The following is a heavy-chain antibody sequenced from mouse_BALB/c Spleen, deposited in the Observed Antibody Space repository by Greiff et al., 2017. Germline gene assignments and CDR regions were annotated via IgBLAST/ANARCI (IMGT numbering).Heavy chain of an antibody. D-gene: IGHD1-1*01. V-gene: IGHV1-5*01. CDR2: IYPGNSDT. CDR1: GYTFTSYW. Sequence: EVQLQQSGTVLARPGASVKMSCKASGYTFTSYWMHWVKQRPGQGLEWIGAIYPGNSDTSYNQKFKGKAKLTAVTSTSTAYMELSSLTNEDSAVYYCTRSGYYGSRPSWFAYWGQGTLVTVSA. J-gene: IGHJ3*01. CDR3: TRSGYYGSRPSWFAY.